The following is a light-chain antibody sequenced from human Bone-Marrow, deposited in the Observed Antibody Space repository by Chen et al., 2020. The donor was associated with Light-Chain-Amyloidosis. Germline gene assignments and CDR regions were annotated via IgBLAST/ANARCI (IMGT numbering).Light chain of an antibody. CDR3: CSYQGCCNPYV. CDR2: EVT. Sequence: QSALTQPASVSGSPGQSITVHCAGTSSDVGVYNLVSWYQQHPGKAPKLMIYEVTKRPSGVSTRFSGSKSGNTASLTSSGLQAEDEADYYCCSYQGCCNPYVFGTGTKVTVL. V-gene: IGLV2-23*02. J-gene: IGLJ1*01. CDR1: SSDVGVYNL.